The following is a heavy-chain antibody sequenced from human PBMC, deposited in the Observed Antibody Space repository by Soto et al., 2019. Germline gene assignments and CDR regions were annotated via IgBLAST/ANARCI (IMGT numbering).Heavy chain of an antibody. CDR3: AKGKANTVFGVDTLFDY. V-gene: IGHV3-23*01. CDR2: IRGNGGYA. Sequence: VQLLESGGGLVQPGGSLRLSCAASGFTFSSYAMTWVRQAPGKGLEWVSTIRGNGGYAYYSDSVRGRFTISRDNSKRTLELQRDSLRADDTAVFYCAKGKANTVFGVDTLFDYWGQGTQVTVSS. J-gene: IGHJ4*02. D-gene: IGHD3-3*01. CDR1: GFTFSSYA.